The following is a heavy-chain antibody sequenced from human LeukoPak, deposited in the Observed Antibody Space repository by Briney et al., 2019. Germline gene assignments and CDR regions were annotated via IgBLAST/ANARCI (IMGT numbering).Heavy chain of an antibody. CDR1: GGSISSTNW. Sequence: PSETLSLTCAVSGGSISSTNWWSWVRQSPGKGLEWIGEIYHSGSTNYNPSLKSRVTISLDKSKNQVSLKLSSVTAADTAVYYCARDRSGYGSHYGMDIWGKGTTVTVSS. V-gene: IGHV4-4*02. CDR3: ARDRSGYGSHYGMDI. D-gene: IGHD5-12*01. J-gene: IGHJ6*04. CDR2: IYHSGST.